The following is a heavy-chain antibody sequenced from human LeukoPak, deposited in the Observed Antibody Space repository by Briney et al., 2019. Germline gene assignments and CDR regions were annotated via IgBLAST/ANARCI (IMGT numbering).Heavy chain of an antibody. D-gene: IGHD5-24*01. CDR3: AKSGSNRFDY. CDR2: ISSSSDYI. V-gene: IGHV3-21*04. CDR1: GFSFSTYS. Sequence: PGGSLRLSCAASGFSFSTYSMIWVRQAPGKGLEWVSSISSSSDYIYYADSVKGRFTISRDNSKNTLYLQMNSLRAEDTAVYYCAKSGSNRFDYWGQGALVTVSS. J-gene: IGHJ4*02.